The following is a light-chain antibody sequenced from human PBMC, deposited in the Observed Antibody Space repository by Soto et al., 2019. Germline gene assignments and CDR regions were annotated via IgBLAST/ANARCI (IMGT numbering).Light chain of an antibody. CDR2: SNN. V-gene: IGLV1-44*01. CDR1: SSNIGSNT. J-gene: IGLJ1*01. Sequence: QSVLTQPPSASGTPGRRVVISCSGSSSNIGSNTVNWYQQLPGTAPKLLIYSNNHRPSGVPDRFSGSKSGTSASLAISRLQSDDEADYYCAAWDDSLNGYVFATGTKVTVL. CDR3: AAWDDSLNGYV.